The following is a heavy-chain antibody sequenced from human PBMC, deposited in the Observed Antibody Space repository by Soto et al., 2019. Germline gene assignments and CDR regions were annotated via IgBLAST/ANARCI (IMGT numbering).Heavy chain of an antibody. D-gene: IGHD1-1*01. CDR2: IYYSVST. Sequence: PSETLSLTCTVSGGSISSGDYYCSWIRQAPGKGLEWIGYIYYSVSTYYNPSLKSRVTISVDTSKNQFYLKLSSVTGADTAGYYCARDVFPSHWNLGARGNWFDPWRQGTLVTVSS. CDR3: ARDVFPSHWNLGARGNWFDP. J-gene: IGHJ5*02. V-gene: IGHV4-30-4*01. CDR1: GGSISSGDYY.